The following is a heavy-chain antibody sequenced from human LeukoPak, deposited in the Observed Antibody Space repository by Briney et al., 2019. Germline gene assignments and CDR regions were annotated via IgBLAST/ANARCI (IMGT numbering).Heavy chain of an antibody. Sequence: GASVKVSCKASGYTFTSYGISWVRQAPGQGLEWMGWISAYNGNTNYAQKLQGRVTMTTDTSTSTAYMELRSLRSDDTAVYYCATSLESSSSWYVYFDYWGQGTLVTVSS. CDR2: ISAYNGNT. D-gene: IGHD6-13*01. CDR1: GYTFTSYG. CDR3: ATSLESSSSWYVYFDY. V-gene: IGHV1-18*01. J-gene: IGHJ4*02.